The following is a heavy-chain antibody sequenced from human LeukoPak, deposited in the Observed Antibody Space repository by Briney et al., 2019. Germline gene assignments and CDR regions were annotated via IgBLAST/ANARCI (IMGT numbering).Heavy chain of an antibody. CDR3: ARGRRYDYVWGSYRLRLDY. J-gene: IGHJ4*02. V-gene: IGHV4-39*07. CDR2: IYYSGST. D-gene: IGHD3-16*02. CDR1: GGSISSSSYY. Sequence: SETLSLTCTVSGGSISSSSYYWGWIRQPPGKGLEWIGSIYYSGSTYYNPSLKSRVTISVDTSKNQFSLKLSSVTAADTAVYYCARGRRYDYVWGSYRLRLDYWGQGTLVTVSS.